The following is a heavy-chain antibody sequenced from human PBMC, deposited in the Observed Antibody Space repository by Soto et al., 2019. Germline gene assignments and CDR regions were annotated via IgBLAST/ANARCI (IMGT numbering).Heavy chain of an antibody. D-gene: IGHD3-10*01. CDR2: INAGNGNT. CDR3: ARFFFYGSGSLAYYMDV. V-gene: IGHV1-3*01. J-gene: IGHJ6*03. CDR1: RYTFTSYA. Sequence: ASVKVSSEASRYTFTSYAMHWVRQAPGQRLEWMGWINAGNGNTKYSQKTQGRVTITRDTSASTAYMELSSLRSEDTVVYYCARFFFYGSGSLAYYMDVWGKGTTVTVSS.